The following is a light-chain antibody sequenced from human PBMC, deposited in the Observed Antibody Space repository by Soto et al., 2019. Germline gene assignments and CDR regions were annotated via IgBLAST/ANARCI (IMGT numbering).Light chain of an antibody. Sequence: EIVLTQSPGTLSLSPGERATLSCRASQSVSSIYLAWYQQKPGQAPRLLIYRASSRATGIPDRFSGSGSGTDITLTISRLEPEYFDVYYCQQYRGSTPYTFGQGTKLEIK. CDR3: QQYRGSTPYT. J-gene: IGKJ2*01. CDR2: RAS. CDR1: QSVSSIY. V-gene: IGKV3-20*01.